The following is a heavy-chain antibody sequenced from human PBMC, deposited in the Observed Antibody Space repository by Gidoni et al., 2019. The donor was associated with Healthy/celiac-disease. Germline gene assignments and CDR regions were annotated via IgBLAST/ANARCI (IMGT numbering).Heavy chain of an antibody. Sequence: QVQLQQWGAGLLKPSENLSLTCAVYGGSFSGYYWSWIRQPPGKGLEWIGEINHSGSTNYNPSLKSRVTISVDTSKNQFSLKLSSVTAADTAVYYCARRRGGSGSYYDYWGQGTLVTVSS. CDR2: INHSGST. CDR1: GGSFSGYY. D-gene: IGHD3-10*01. V-gene: IGHV4-34*01. J-gene: IGHJ4*02. CDR3: ARRRGGSGSYYDY.